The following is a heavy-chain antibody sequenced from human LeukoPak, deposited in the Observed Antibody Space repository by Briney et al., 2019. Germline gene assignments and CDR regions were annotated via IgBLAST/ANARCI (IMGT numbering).Heavy chain of an antibody. CDR3: ARRKSGSGSYYLDY. J-gene: IGHJ4*02. D-gene: IGHD3-10*01. V-gene: IGHV3-21*04. CDR1: GFTFSSYS. CDR2: ISSSSSYI. Sequence: GGSLRLSCAASGFTFSSYSMNWVRQAPGKGLEWVSSISSSSSYIYYADSVKGRFTISRDNAKNSLYLQMNSLRVEDTALYYCARRKSGSGSYYLDYWGQGTLVTVSS.